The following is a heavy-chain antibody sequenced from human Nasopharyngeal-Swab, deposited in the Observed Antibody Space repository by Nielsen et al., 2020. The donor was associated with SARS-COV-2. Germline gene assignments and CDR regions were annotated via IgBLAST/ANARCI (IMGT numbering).Heavy chain of an antibody. CDR1: GFTFSSYW. J-gene: IGHJ5*02. CDR3: ARVGGGSGWYSNWFDP. CDR2: INSDGSST. Sequence: GESLKISCAASGFTFSSYWMHWVRQAPGKGLVWVSRINSDGSSTSYADSVKGRFTISRDNAKNTLYLQMNSLRAEDTAVYYCARVGGGSGWYSNWFDPWGQGTLVTVSS. V-gene: IGHV3-74*01. D-gene: IGHD6-19*01.